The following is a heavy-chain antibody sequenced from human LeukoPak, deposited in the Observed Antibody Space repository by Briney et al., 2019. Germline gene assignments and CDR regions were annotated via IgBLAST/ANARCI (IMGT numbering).Heavy chain of an antibody. Sequence: ASVKVSCKASGYTFTSYGISWVQQAPGKGLEWMGRVDPEDGETIYAEKFQGRVTITADTSTDTAYMELSSLRSEDTAVYYCATLRAAIGDYWGQGTLVTVSS. CDR3: ATLRAAIGDY. D-gene: IGHD2-2*01. CDR2: VDPEDGET. V-gene: IGHV1-69-2*01. J-gene: IGHJ4*02. CDR1: GYTFTSYG.